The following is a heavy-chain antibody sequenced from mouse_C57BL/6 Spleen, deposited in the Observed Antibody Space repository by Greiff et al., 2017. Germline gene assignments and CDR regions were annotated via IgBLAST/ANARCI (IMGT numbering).Heavy chain of an antibody. Sequence: DVHLVESGGGLVKPGGSLKLSCAASGFTFSDYGMHWVRQAPEKGLEWVAYISSGSSTIYYADTVKGRFTISRDNAKNTLFLQMTSLRSEDTAMYYCARDGNYGFYAMDYWGQGTSVTVSS. J-gene: IGHJ4*01. CDR2: ISSGSSTI. V-gene: IGHV5-17*01. D-gene: IGHD2-1*01. CDR3: ARDGNYGFYAMDY. CDR1: GFTFSDYG.